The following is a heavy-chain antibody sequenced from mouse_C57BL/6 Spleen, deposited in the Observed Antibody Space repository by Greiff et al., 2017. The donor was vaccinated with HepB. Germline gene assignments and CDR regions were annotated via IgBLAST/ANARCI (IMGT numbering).Heavy chain of an antibody. V-gene: IGHV1-81*01. CDR3: ARYVDSSGYYAMDY. CDR2: IYPRSGNT. J-gene: IGHJ4*01. Sequence: VQLQQSGAELARPGASMKLSCKASGYTFTSYGISWVKQRTGQGLEWIGEIYPRSGNTYYNEKFKGKATLTADKSSSTAYMELRSLTSEDSAVYFCARYVDSSGYYAMDYWGQGTSVTVSS. CDR1: GYTFTSYG. D-gene: IGHD3-2*02.